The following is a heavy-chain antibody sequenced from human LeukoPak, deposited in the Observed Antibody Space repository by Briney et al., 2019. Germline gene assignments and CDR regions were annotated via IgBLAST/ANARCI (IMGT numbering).Heavy chain of an antibody. D-gene: IGHD3-22*01. CDR2: LSADGRST. CDR1: GFTHTSYA. V-gene: IGHV3-23*01. Sequence: VGSLILYCLASGFTHTSYAMSWVRPAPGKGLEWISALSADGRSTYHADSVKGRFTISRDISKNTLYLQMNSLKAEDTAVYYCAKVAGSSGYYPDFWGQGTLVTVSS. CDR3: AKVAGSSGYYPDF. J-gene: IGHJ4*02.